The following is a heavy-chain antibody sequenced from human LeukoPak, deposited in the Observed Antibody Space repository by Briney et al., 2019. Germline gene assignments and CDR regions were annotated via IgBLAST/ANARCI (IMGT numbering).Heavy chain of an antibody. CDR2: MNPNSGNT. D-gene: IGHD1-1*01. CDR3: ARDPRWNAHFDY. CDR1: GYTFTSYD. J-gene: IGHJ4*02. V-gene: IGHV1-8*01. Sequence: ASVKVSCKASGYTFTSYDINWVRQATGQGLEWMGWMNPNSGNTGYAQKFQGRVTMTRDTSTSTVYMELSSLRSEDTAVYYCARDPRWNAHFDYWGQGTLVTVSS.